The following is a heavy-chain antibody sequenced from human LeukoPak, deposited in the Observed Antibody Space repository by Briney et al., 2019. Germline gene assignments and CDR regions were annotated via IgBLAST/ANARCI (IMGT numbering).Heavy chain of an antibody. CDR1: GDSISSNSYY. CDR2: VYYSGST. D-gene: IGHD3-16*01. J-gene: IGHJ4*02. Sequence: PSETLSLTCTASGDSISSNSYYWGWIRQPPGKGLEWIGMVYYSGSTYYNPSLKSRVTISVYTSKNQFSLKLSSVTAADTAIYYCASHQYAYIHIFHYWGQGTLVTVSS. V-gene: IGHV4-39*01. CDR3: ASHQYAYIHIFHY.